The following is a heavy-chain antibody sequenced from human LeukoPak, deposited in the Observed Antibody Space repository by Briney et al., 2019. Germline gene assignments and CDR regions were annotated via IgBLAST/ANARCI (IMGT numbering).Heavy chain of an antibody. Sequence: SETLSLTCGVSGGSINNDYWNWIRQPPGQGLEWIGFIYRGETINYNPSLKSRVTISVDTSKSQFSLKLSSVTAADTAVYYCARSGGTTFDPWGQRTLVTVSS. CDR1: GGSINNDY. D-gene: IGHD2-15*01. V-gene: IGHV4-59*08. CDR2: IYRGETI. J-gene: IGHJ5*02. CDR3: ARSGGTTFDP.